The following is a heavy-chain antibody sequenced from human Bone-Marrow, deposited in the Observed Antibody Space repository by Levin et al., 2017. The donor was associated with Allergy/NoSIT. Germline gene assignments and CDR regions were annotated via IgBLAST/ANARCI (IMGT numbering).Heavy chain of an antibody. D-gene: IGHD2-2*01. J-gene: IGHJ4*02. Sequence: QTGGSLRLSCTASAFTFRSYYMHWVRQAPGMGLMWVSNILSDGTTNYADSVKGRFTISRDNAKNTLYLQMNSLGAEDTAVYYCARGGCSSTSCLDHWGQGILVTVSS. CDR1: AFTFRSYY. CDR3: ARGGCSSTSCLDH. V-gene: IGHV3-74*01. CDR2: ILSDGTT.